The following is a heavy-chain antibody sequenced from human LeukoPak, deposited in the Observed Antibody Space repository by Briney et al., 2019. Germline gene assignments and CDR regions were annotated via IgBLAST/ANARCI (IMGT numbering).Heavy chain of an antibody. V-gene: IGHV3-15*01. CDR1: GFTFDDYG. CDR2: IKSITDGGTT. J-gene: IGHJ3*02. Sequence: GGSLRLSCAASGFTFDDYGMSWVRQAPGKGLERVGRIKSITDGGTTDYAAPVKGRFTISRDDSKNTLYLQMNSLKTEDTAVYYCTYDSSGLDAFDIWGQGTMVTVSS. D-gene: IGHD3-22*01. CDR3: TYDSSGLDAFDI.